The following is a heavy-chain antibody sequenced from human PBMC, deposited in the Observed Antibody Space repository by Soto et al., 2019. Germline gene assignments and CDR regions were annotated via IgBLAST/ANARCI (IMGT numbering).Heavy chain of an antibody. CDR3: ARAAYYDSSGYYRYYFDY. CDR1: GGTFSSYA. D-gene: IGHD3-22*01. Sequence: QVQLVQSGAEVKKPGSSVKVSCKASGGTFSSYAISWVRQAPGQGLEWMGGIVPIFGTANYAQKFQGRVTITADESTSTAYMELSSLRSEDTAVYYCARAAYYDSSGYYRYYFDYWGQGTLVTVSS. V-gene: IGHV1-69*01. J-gene: IGHJ4*02. CDR2: IVPIFGTA.